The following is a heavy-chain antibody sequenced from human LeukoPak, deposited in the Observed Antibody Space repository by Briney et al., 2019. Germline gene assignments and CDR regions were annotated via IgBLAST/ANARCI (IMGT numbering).Heavy chain of an antibody. D-gene: IGHD6-13*01. CDR1: GGSINSYF. V-gene: IGHV4-4*07. CDR2: IYTTGTT. CDR3: ARQGYGASWYHLDY. J-gene: IGHJ4*02. Sequence: ASDTLSLTCTVSGGSINSYFWGWVRQPAGKGLEWVGRIYTTGTTHFNPSLRSRLTMSVDTSKNLFPLNLSSVTAADTAVYYCARQGYGASWYHLDYWGRGTLVTVSS.